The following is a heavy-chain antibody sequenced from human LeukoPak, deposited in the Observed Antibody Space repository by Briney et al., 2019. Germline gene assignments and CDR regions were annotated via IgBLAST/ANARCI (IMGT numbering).Heavy chain of an antibody. V-gene: IGHV3-21*01. Sequence: GGSLRLSCAASGFTFSSYSMNWVRQAPGKELEWVSSISSSSSYIYYADSVKGRFTISRDNAKNSLYLQMNSLRAEDTAVYYCARDDTHSDTSGSFYDAFDIWGQGTMVTVSS. J-gene: IGHJ3*02. CDR1: GFTFSSYS. D-gene: IGHD3-22*01. CDR3: ARDDTHSDTSGSFYDAFDI. CDR2: ISSSSSYI.